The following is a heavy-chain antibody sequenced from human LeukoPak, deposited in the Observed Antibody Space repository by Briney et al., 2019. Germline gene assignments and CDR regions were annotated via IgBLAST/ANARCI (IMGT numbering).Heavy chain of an antibody. D-gene: IGHD3-22*01. CDR3: AKSSSGYSTHYFDY. V-gene: IGHV3-23*01. CDR1: GFTFSSYA. Sequence: GGSLRLSCAASGFTFSSYAMSWVCQAPGKGLEWVSAISGSGGSTYYADSVKGRLTISRDNSKNTLYLQMNSLRAEDTAVYYCAKSSSGYSTHYFDYWGQGTLVTVSS. CDR2: ISGSGGST. J-gene: IGHJ4*02.